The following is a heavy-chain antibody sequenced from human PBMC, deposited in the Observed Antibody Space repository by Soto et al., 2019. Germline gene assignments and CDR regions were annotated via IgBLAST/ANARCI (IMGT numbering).Heavy chain of an antibody. CDR1: GFTFNDYG. Sequence: GGSLRLSCAASGFTFNDYGIHWVRQAPGKGLDWVAVISYDGSNKYYADSVKGRFTISRDNSKNTLYLQMNSLRAEDTAVYYCARCPGVAAAGPPFDPWGQGTLVTVSS. V-gene: IGHV3-30*03. CDR3: ARCPGVAAAGPPFDP. CDR2: ISYDGSNK. D-gene: IGHD6-13*01. J-gene: IGHJ5*02.